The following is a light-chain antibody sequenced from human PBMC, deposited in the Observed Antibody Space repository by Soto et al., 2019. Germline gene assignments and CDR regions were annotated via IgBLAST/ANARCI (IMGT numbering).Light chain of an antibody. CDR3: QHYDTLPYT. CDR2: DAS. V-gene: IGKV1-33*01. CDR1: QDIINY. J-gene: IGKJ2*01. Sequence: DIQMTQSPSSLSASVGDRVTITCQASQDIINYLNWYQQKPGKAPKLLIYDASNLETGVPSRFSGSRSGTYFTFTISSLQPEDIATYYCQHYDTLPYTFGQGTKLEIK.